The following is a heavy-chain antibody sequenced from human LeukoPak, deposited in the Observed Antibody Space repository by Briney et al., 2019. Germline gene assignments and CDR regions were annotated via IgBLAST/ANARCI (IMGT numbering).Heavy chain of an antibody. CDR3: TRAAAGTMVGWFDP. Sequence: TGRSLRLSCTASGFTFGDYAMSWVRQAPGKGLEWVGFIRSKAYGGTTEYGASVKGRFTISRDDSKSIAYLQMNSLKTEDTAVYYCTRAAAGTMVGWFDPWGQGTLVTVSS. J-gene: IGHJ5*02. CDR2: IRSKAYGGTT. V-gene: IGHV3-49*04. D-gene: IGHD6-13*01. CDR1: GFTFGDYA.